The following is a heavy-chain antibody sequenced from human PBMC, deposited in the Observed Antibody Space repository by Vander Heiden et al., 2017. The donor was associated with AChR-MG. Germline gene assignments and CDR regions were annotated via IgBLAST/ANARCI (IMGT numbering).Heavy chain of an antibody. CDR3: AKVGIVGAFDP. V-gene: IGHV3-30*18. CDR1: GFTFSSYG. J-gene: IGHJ5*02. Sequence: QVQLVESGGGVVQPGRSLRLSWAAPGFTFSSYGMHWGRQAPGKGLEWVAVISYDGSNKYYADSVKGRFTISRDNSKNTLYLQMNSLRAEDTAVYYCAKVGIVGAFDPWGQGTLVTVSS. CDR2: ISYDGSNK. D-gene: IGHD1-26*01.